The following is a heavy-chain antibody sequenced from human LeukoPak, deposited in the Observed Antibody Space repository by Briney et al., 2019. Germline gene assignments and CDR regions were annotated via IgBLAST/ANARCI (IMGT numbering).Heavy chain of an antibody. D-gene: IGHD4-23*01. CDR1: GGSISSSSYY. Sequence: PSETLSLTCTVSGGSISSSSYYWGWIRQPPGKGLEWIGSIYYSGSTYYNPSLKSRVTISVDTSKNQFSLKLSSVTAADTAVYYCARHYHYGGPHYFDYWGQGTLVTVSS. V-gene: IGHV4-39*01. CDR2: IYYSGST. J-gene: IGHJ4*02. CDR3: ARHYHYGGPHYFDY.